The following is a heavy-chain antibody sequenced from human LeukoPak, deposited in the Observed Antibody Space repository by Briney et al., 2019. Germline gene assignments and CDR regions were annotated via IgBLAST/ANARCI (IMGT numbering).Heavy chain of an antibody. V-gene: IGHV1-18*01. CDR1: GYTFTSYG. CDR2: ISAYNGDT. D-gene: IGHD3-22*01. CDR3: ATGEFTPPPYYYDSNGHYLNDY. J-gene: IGHJ4*02. Sequence: ASVKVSCKASGYTFTSYGISWVRQAPGQGLEWMGWISAYNGDTNYAQKVQGRVTMTTDTSTSTAYMELRSLRSDDTAVYYCATGEFTPPPYYYDSNGHYLNDYWGQGTLVTVSS.